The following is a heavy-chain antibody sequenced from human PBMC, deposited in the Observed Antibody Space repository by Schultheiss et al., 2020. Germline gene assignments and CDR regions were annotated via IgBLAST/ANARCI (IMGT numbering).Heavy chain of an antibody. Sequence: GGSLRLSCAASGFTFSSYGMHWVRQAPGKGLEWVAVIWYDGSNKYYADSVKGRFTISRDNSKNTLYLQMNSLRAEDTAVYYCARPVELWFGELDLDYWGQGTLVTFSS. J-gene: IGHJ4*02. V-gene: IGHV3-33*01. CDR3: ARPVELWFGELDLDY. CDR2: IWYDGSNK. D-gene: IGHD3-10*01. CDR1: GFTFSSYG.